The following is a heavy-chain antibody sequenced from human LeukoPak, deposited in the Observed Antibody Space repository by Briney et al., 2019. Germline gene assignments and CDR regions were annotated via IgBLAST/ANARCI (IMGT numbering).Heavy chain of an antibody. Sequence: SETLSLTCTVSGGSISSSSYYWGWIRQPPGKGLEWIGSIYYSGSTYYNPSLKSRVTISVEKSKNQFSLNLSSVTAADTAVYYCAAWDSGYPSDYWGQGTLVTVSS. V-gene: IGHV4-39*07. D-gene: IGHD5-12*01. CDR2: IYYSGST. CDR3: AAWDSGYPSDY. J-gene: IGHJ4*02. CDR1: GGSISSSSYY.